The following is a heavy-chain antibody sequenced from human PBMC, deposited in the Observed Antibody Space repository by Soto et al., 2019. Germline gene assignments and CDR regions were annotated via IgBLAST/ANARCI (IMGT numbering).Heavy chain of an antibody. J-gene: IGHJ5*02. CDR2: VYYTGTT. V-gene: IGHV4-59*08. CDR1: GGSINNYY. D-gene: IGHD3-22*01. Sequence: QVQLQESGPGLVKPSETLSLTCTVSGGSINNYYWTWIRQPPGKGLEWIGYVYYTGTTSHNPSLKSPVXXXVXTSKNQISLKLSSVTAADTAFYYCARLGGYYQSLDTWGQGTLVTVSS. CDR3: ARLGGYYQSLDT.